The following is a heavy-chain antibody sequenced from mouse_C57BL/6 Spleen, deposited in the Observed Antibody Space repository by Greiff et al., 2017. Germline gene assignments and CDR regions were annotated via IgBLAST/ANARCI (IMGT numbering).Heavy chain of an antibody. CDR1: GYSITSGYY. Sequence: VQLQQSGPGLVKPSQSLSLTCSVTGYSITSGYYWNWIRQFPGNKLEWMGYISYDGGNNYNPSLKNRISITRAPSKNQFFLKLNSVTTEDTAVYYCARGDYGCSWGFAYWGQGTLVTVSA. CDR3: ARGDYGCSWGFAY. V-gene: IGHV3-6*01. CDR2: ISYDGGN. D-gene: IGHD1-1*01. J-gene: IGHJ3*01.